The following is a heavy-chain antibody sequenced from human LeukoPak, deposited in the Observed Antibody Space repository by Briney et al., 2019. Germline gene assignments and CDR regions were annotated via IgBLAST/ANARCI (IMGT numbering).Heavy chain of an antibody. Sequence: SETLSLTCTVSGGSMSSSSYYWGWIRQPPGKGLEWIGSIYYSESTYQNPSLKSRVTISVDTSKYQFSLKLSSVTAADTAVYYCASRAGTRWFDPWGQGTLVTVSS. CDR1: GGSMSSSSYY. D-gene: IGHD6-19*01. CDR2: IYYSEST. J-gene: IGHJ5*02. CDR3: ASRAGTRWFDP. V-gene: IGHV4-39*07.